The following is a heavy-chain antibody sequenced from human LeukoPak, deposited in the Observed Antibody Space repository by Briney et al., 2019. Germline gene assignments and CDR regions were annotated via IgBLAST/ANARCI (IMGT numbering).Heavy chain of an antibody. D-gene: IGHD3-9*01. Sequence: ASVKVSCKASGYTFTSYDINWVRQAPGQGLEWMGIINPSGGSTSYAQKFQGRVTMTRDTSTSTVYMELSSLRSEDTAVYYCAVGLLRYFDWYLDYWGQGTLVTVSS. CDR1: GYTFTSYD. CDR3: AVGLLRYFDWYLDY. V-gene: IGHV1-46*03. J-gene: IGHJ4*02. CDR2: INPSGGST.